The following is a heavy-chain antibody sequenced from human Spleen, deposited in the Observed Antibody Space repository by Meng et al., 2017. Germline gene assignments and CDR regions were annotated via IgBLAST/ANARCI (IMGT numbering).Heavy chain of an antibody. V-gene: IGHV4-34*01. CDR1: GGSFGDYY. J-gene: IGHJ4*02. CDR3: ARGPTTMAHDFDY. D-gene: IGHD4-11*01. Sequence: QGPLQYWGAGLLKPSETLPLPCVVSGGSFGDYYWSWIRQHPGKGLEWIGEINHSGSTNYNPSLESRATISVDTSQNNLSLKLSSVTAADSAVYYCARGPTTMAHDFDYWGQGTLVTVSS. CDR2: INHSGST.